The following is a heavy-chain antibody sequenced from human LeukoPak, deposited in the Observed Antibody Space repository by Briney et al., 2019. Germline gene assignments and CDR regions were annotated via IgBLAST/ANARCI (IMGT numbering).Heavy chain of an antibody. CDR2: ISSSGSAK. CDR1: EFTFSNYA. CDR3: ARGSGVWFHL. J-gene: IGHJ5*02. D-gene: IGHD2-8*01. Sequence: GGSLRLSCAASEFTFSNYAMNWVRQAPGKGLEWVSYISSSGSAKYYADSVKGRFTISRDNAKNSLYMQMNSLRAEDRAVYYCARGSGVWFHLWGQGSLVTVSS. V-gene: IGHV3-48*04.